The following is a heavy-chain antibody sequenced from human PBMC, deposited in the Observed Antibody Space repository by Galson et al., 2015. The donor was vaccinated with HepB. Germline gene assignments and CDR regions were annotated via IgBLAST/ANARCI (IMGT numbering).Heavy chain of an antibody. Sequence: SVKVSCKASGYTFTSYAMHWVRQAPGQRLEWMGWINAGNGNTKYSQKFQGRVTITRDTSASTAYMELSSLRSEDTAVYYCARAFTYYYGSGRGTHLDYRGQGTLVTVSS. J-gene: IGHJ4*02. CDR3: ARAFTYYYGSGRGTHLDY. D-gene: IGHD3-10*01. V-gene: IGHV1-3*01. CDR1: GYTFTSYA. CDR2: INAGNGNT.